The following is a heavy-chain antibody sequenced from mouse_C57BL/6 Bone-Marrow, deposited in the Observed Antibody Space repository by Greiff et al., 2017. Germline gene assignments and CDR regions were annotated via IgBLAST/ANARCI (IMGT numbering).Heavy chain of an antibody. Sequence: VKLQESGAELVQPGASVKMSCKASGYTFTSYWITWVKQRPGQGLEWIGDIYPGSGSTNYNEKFKSKATLTVDTSSSTAYMQLSSLTSEDSAVYYCARRTTVPATGYFEVWGTGTTVTVSS. CDR3: ARRTTVPATGYFEV. CDR2: IYPGSGST. V-gene: IGHV1-55*01. CDR1: GYTFTSYW. D-gene: IGHD1-1*01. J-gene: IGHJ1*03.